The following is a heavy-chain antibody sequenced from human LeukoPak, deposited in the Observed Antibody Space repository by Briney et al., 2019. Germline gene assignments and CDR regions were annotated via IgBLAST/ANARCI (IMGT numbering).Heavy chain of an antibody. D-gene: IGHD3-22*01. J-gene: IGHJ4*02. Sequence: SETLSLTCTVSGGSISSSSYYWGWIRQPPGKGLEWIGSIYYSGSTYHNPSLKSRVTISVDTSKNQFSLKLSSVTAADTAVYYCARNSYYDSSGYYRIDYWGQGTLVTVSS. V-gene: IGHV4-39*07. CDR1: GGSISSSSYY. CDR2: IYYSGST. CDR3: ARNSYYDSSGYYRIDY.